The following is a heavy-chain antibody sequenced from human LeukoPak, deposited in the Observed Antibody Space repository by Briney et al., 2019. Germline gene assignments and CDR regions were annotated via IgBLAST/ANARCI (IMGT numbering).Heavy chain of an antibody. CDR1: GGSISSYY. D-gene: IGHD2-15*01. CDR2: IYYSGST. CDR3: ARQGYCSGGSCSNGVDY. J-gene: IGHJ4*02. V-gene: IGHV4-59*01. Sequence: SETLSLTCTVPGGSISSYYWSWIRQPPGKGLEWIGYIYYSGSTNYNPSLKSRVTISVDTSKNQFSLKLSSVTAADTAVYYCARQGYCSGGSCSNGVDYWGQGTLVTVSS.